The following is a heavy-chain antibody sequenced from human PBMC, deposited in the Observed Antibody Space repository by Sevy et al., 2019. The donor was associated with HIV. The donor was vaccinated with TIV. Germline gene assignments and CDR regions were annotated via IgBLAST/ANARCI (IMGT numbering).Heavy chain of an antibody. D-gene: IGHD2-2*01. J-gene: IGHJ6*02. V-gene: IGHV1-2*02. CDR3: ARWWDIVVVPAAMGYYYGMYV. CDR2: INPNSGGT. CDR1: GYTFTGYY. Sequence: ASVKVSCKASGYTFTGYYMHWVRQAPGQGLEWMGWINPNSGGTNYAQKFQGRVTMTRDTSISTAYMELSRLRSDDTAMYYCARWWDIVVVPAAMGYYYGMYVWGQGTTVTVSS.